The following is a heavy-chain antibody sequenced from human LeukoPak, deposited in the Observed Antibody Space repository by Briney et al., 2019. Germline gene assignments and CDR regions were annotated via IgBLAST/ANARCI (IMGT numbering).Heavy chain of an antibody. J-gene: IGHJ4*02. Sequence: GGSLRLSCAASGFTFDDYAMHWVRQAPGKGLEWVSGISWNSGSIGYADSVKGRFTISRDNAKNSLYLQMNSLRAEDMALYYCAKDTGTYSGTSLSYFDYWGQGTLVTVSS. CDR2: ISWNSGSI. CDR1: GFTFDDYA. D-gene: IGHD1-26*01. CDR3: AKDTGTYSGTSLSYFDY. V-gene: IGHV3-9*03.